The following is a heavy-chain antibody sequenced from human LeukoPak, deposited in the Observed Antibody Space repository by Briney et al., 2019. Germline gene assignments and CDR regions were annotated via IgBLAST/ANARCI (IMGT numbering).Heavy chain of an antibody. J-gene: IGHJ4*02. Sequence: GGSLRLSCAASGFTFSSYAMSWVRQAPGKGLEWVSVISGSGGSTYYADSVKGRFTISRDKSKNTLYLQMNSLRAEDTAVYYCARATDGDYVPYWGQGTLVTVSS. CDR1: GFTFSSYA. D-gene: IGHD4-17*01. CDR2: ISGSGGST. V-gene: IGHV3-23*01. CDR3: ARATDGDYVPY.